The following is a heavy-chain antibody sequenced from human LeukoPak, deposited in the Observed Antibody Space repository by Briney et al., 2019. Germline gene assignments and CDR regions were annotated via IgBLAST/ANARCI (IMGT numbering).Heavy chain of an antibody. Sequence: PGGSLRLSCAASGFTFSGSAMHWVRQASGKGLEWVGRIRSKANSYATAYAASVKGRFTISRDDSKNTAYLQMNSLRAEDTAVYYCAKGSSSWYGTQLSYWGQGTLVTVSS. CDR1: GFTFSGSA. CDR3: AKGSSSWYGTQLSY. D-gene: IGHD6-13*01. V-gene: IGHV3-73*01. CDR2: IRSKANSYAT. J-gene: IGHJ4*02.